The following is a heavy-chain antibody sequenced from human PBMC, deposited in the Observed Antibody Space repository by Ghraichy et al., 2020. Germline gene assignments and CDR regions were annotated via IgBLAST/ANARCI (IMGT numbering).Heavy chain of an antibody. CDR1: GFRFSSYW. CDR2: IKQDGSET. V-gene: IGHV3-7*03. Sequence: LSLTCVASGFRFSSYWMSWVRQAPGKGLEWVGNIKQDGSETHYVDSVKGRFTISRDNAANSLYLVLSGLRAEDTAVYYCAREGYFFGSGNYYNAFDHWGLGTLVTVSS. D-gene: IGHD3-10*01. CDR3: AREGYFFGSGNYYNAFDH. J-gene: IGHJ4*02.